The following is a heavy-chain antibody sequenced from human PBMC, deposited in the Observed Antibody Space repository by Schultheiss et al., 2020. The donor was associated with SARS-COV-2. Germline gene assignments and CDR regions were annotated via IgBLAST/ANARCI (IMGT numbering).Heavy chain of an antibody. D-gene: IGHD1-7*01. V-gene: IGHV3-30-3*01. CDR3: ARDEGRGTYRPFDY. CDR1: GFSFSNAW. CDR2: ISSDGSNE. Sequence: GGSLRLSCAASGFSFSNAWMTWVRQAPGKGLEWVAVISSDGSNEYYADSAKGRFTISRDNSKNTLYLQMNSLRAEDTAVYYCARDEGRGTYRPFDYWGQGTLVTASS. J-gene: IGHJ4*02.